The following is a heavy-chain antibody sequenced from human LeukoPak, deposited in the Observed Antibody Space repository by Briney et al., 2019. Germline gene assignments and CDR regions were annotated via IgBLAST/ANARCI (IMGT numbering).Heavy chain of an antibody. Sequence: GGSLRLSCAASGFTFSTYWMSWVRQAPGKGLEWVANIKEDGSEKYYGDSVKGRFTISRDNVKNSLYLQMNSLRAEDTAVYYCARDSSGYEWGQGTLVTVSA. D-gene: IGHD3-22*01. CDR3: ARDSSGYE. J-gene: IGHJ4*02. V-gene: IGHV3-7*01. CDR2: IKEDGSEK. CDR1: GFTFSTYW.